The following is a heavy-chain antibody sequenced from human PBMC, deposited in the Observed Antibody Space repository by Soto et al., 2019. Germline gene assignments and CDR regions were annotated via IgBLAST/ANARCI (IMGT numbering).Heavy chain of an antibody. V-gene: IGHV3-48*03. D-gene: IGHD2-15*01. CDR2: IDTSGTTI. CDR3: ARDRGWTQLAYYYGLDV. J-gene: IGHJ6*02. CDR1: GFTFSNYE. Sequence: GGSLRLSCAASGFTFSNYEMNWVRQAPGKGLEWLSYIDTSGTTIQYADSVKGRFTISRDNAKNSLYLQMNSLRANDTAVYYCARDRGWTQLAYYYGLDVWGQGTTVTVS.